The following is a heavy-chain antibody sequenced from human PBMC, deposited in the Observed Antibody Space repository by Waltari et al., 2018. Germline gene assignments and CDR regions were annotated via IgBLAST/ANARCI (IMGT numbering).Heavy chain of an antibody. D-gene: IGHD6-13*01. Sequence: QVQLQQWGAGLLKPSETLSLTCAVYGGSFSGYYWNWIRQPPGQGLEWIGEINHSGSTNYNPSLKSRVTISVDTSKNQFSLKLSSVTAADTAVYYCATRGTAAAGTGLAYYMDVWGKGTTVTVSS. CDR3: ATRGTAAAGTGLAYYMDV. CDR2: INHSGST. V-gene: IGHV4-34*01. J-gene: IGHJ6*03. CDR1: GGSFSGYY.